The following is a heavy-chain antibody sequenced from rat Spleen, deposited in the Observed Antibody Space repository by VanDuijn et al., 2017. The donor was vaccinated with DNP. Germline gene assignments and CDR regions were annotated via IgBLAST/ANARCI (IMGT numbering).Heavy chain of an antibody. CDR2: IKQDSSVV. D-gene: IGHD5-1*01. CDR1: GLNFSDYW. Sequence: EVKLVESGGGLVQPGRSVKLSCAASGLNFSDYWMGWVRQAPGKGLEWRGEIKQDSSVVNHNPSLRDRFTISRDNAQNSLYLQMNSLGSADTATYYCVTRGTGSDNWFAYWGQGTLVTVSS. CDR3: VTRGTGSDNWFAY. J-gene: IGHJ3*01. V-gene: IGHV4-2*01.